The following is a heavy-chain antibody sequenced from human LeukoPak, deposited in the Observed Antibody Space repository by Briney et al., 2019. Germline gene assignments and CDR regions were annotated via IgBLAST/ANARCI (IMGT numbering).Heavy chain of an antibody. D-gene: IGHD4-17*01. CDR1: GFTFTNYA. V-gene: IGHV3-23*01. CDR2: ISGSGGST. J-gene: IGHJ4*02. Sequence: GGSLRLSCAASGFTFTNYAMSWVRQAPGKGLEWVSAISGSGGSTYYADSVKGRFTISRDNSKNTLYLQMNSLRAEDTAVYYCAKGRYGDYVAVDYWGQGTLVTVSS. CDR3: AKGRYGDYVAVDY.